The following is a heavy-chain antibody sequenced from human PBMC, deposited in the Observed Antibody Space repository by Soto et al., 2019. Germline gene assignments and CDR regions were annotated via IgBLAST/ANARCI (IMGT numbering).Heavy chain of an antibody. Sequence: SETLSLTCGVSGGTVASSHWWSWVRQSPGRGLEWIGNVYHTGDTNFNPSLQSRVTFSVDKSNNQFSLKLSSVTAADTAVYYCASLSSSSWYGGYFDYWGQGTLVTVSS. CDR3: ASLSSSSWYGGYFDY. CDR1: GGTVASSHW. J-gene: IGHJ4*02. V-gene: IGHV4-4*02. D-gene: IGHD6-13*01. CDR2: VYHTGDT.